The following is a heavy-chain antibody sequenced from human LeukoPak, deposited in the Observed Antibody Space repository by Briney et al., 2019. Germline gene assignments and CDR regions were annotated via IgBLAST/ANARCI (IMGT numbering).Heavy chain of an antibody. Sequence: GSLRLSCAASGFTFNSYSMNWVRQAPGKGLEWVSSISSSSSTIYYADSVKGRFTISRDNAKNSLYLQMNSLRAEDTAVYYCASVEMATITVDYWGQGTLVTVSS. CDR1: GFTFNSYS. CDR2: ISSSSSTI. V-gene: IGHV3-21*04. CDR3: ASVEMATITVDY. D-gene: IGHD5-24*01. J-gene: IGHJ4*02.